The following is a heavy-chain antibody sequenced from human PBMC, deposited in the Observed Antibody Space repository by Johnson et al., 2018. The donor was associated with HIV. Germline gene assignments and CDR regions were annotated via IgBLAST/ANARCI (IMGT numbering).Heavy chain of an antibody. CDR2: ISYDGRNK. Sequence: QVRLVESGGGVVQPGRSLRLPCAASGFTFCSYAMHWVRQAPGKGLEWVAVISYDGRNKYYADSGKGRFTIARDNSKKTGYLQMNRLRAEDTAVYYCAKETRDSRSAFDIWGQGTVVTVSS. V-gene: IGHV3-30*04. D-gene: IGHD3-22*01. J-gene: IGHJ3*02. CDR3: AKETRDSRSAFDI. CDR1: GFTFCSYA.